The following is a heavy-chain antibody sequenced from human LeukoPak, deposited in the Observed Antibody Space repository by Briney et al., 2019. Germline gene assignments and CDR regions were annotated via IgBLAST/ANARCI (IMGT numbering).Heavy chain of an antibody. J-gene: IGHJ4*02. V-gene: IGHV1-2*06. Sequence: GASVKVSCKASGYTFTGYHMHWVRQAPGQGLEWMGRINPNSGDTNYAQKFQGRVTMTRDTSISTAYMELSRLRSDDTAVYYCARSPPPGGNSDYWGQGTLVTVSS. CDR1: GYTFTGYH. CDR2: INPNSGDT. D-gene: IGHD4-23*01. CDR3: ARSPPPGGNSDY.